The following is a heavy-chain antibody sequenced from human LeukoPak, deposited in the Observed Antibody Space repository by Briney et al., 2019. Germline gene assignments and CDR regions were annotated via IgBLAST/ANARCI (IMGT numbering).Heavy chain of an antibody. CDR2: TYYRSKWYN. V-gene: IGHV6-1*01. Sequence: SQTLSLTCAISGDSVFSNSSWNWIRQSPSRGLEWLGRTYYRSKWYNDYGVSVKSRININPDTSKNHFSLQLSSVTPEDTAVYYCVRGGQGDGHSADEGSVIWGQGTMVTVSS. CDR3: VRGGQGDGHSADEGSVI. J-gene: IGHJ3*02. D-gene: IGHD5-18*01. CDR1: GDSVFSNSS.